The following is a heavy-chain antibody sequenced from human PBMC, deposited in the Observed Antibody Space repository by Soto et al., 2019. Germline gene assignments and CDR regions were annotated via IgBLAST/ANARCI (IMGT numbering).Heavy chain of an antibody. CDR1: EYNFSTYW. V-gene: IGHV5-51*01. CDR3: ARHGSVGIAAASTYGMDV. J-gene: IGHJ6*02. CDR2: IYPGDSDT. D-gene: IGHD6-13*01. Sequence: PGESLKISCKGSEYNFSTYWIAWVRQMPGKGLEWMGIIYPGDSDTRYSPSFQGQVTISADKSISTAYLQWSSLKASDTAMYYCARHGSVGIAAASTYGMDVWGQGTTVTVSS.